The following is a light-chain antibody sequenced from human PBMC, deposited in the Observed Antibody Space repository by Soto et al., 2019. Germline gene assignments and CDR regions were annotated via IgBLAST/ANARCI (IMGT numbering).Light chain of an antibody. J-gene: IGKJ2*01. CDR3: QHYNGYPYT. CDR2: DAS. V-gene: IGKV1-5*01. Sequence: DIQMTQSPSPLSASIGDRVTLTCRASQSIDNWLAWYQQKPGKAPQLLIYDASRVKTGVPSRFTASGSGTEFTLTINTLQADDSATYFCQHYNGYPYTFGPGTKVDIK. CDR1: QSIDNW.